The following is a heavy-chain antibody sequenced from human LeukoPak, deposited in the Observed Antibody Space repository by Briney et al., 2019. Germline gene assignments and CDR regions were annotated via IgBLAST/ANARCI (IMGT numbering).Heavy chain of an antibody. Sequence: PSETLSLTCTVSGGSISSYYWIWIRQPPGKGLEWIGSIYHSGSTYYNPSLKSRVTISVDTSKNQFSLKLSSVTAADTAVYYCAARGIWFGEFPLDYWGQGTLVTVSS. CDR1: GGSISSYY. CDR3: AARGIWFGEFPLDY. V-gene: IGHV4-59*04. J-gene: IGHJ4*02. CDR2: IYHSGST. D-gene: IGHD3-10*01.